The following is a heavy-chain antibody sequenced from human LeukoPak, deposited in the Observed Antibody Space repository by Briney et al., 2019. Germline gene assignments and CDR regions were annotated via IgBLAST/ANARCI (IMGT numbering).Heavy chain of an antibody. D-gene: IGHD3-16*02. CDR2: ISSSSSYI. Sequence: GGSLRLSCAASGFTFSSYSMNWVRQAPGKRLEWVSSISSSSSYIYYADSVKGRFTFSRDNAKNSLYLQMNSLRAEDTAVYYCARHRTASDYWGQGTLVTVSS. CDR1: GFTFSSYS. J-gene: IGHJ4*02. CDR3: ARHRTASDY. V-gene: IGHV3-21*01.